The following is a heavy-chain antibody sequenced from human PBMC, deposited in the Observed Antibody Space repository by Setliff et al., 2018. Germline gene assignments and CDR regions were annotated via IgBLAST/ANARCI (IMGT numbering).Heavy chain of an antibody. D-gene: IGHD7-27*01. J-gene: IGHJ4*02. CDR2: SSTSGCT. Sequence: SETLSLTCTVSGGSISGDSWSWIRQPPGKGLEWIGHSSTSGCTNCNPSLESRVTISVDTSKNQVSLKLTSVTVADTAVYYCARDYWGSLDYWGQGILVTVSS. CDR1: GGSISGDS. CDR3: ARDYWGSLDY. V-gene: IGHV4-4*08.